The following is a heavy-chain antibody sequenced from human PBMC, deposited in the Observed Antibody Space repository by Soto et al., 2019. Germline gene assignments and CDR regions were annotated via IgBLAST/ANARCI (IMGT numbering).Heavy chain of an antibody. CDR1: GFTFSNAW. Sequence: PGGSLRLSCAASGFTFSNAWMSWVRQAPGKGLEWVGRIKSKTDGGTTDYAAPVKGRFTISRDDSKNTLYLQMNSLKTVDTAVYYCTTFDILTGYYNSWGQGTLVTVSS. J-gene: IGHJ5*02. D-gene: IGHD3-9*01. V-gene: IGHV3-15*01. CDR3: TTFDILTGYYNS. CDR2: IKSKTDGGTT.